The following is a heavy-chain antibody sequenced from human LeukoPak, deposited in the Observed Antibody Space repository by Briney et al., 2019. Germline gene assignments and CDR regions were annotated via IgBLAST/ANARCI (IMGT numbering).Heavy chain of an antibody. CDR2: ISGSGIST. V-gene: IGHV3-23*01. J-gene: IGHJ5*01. CDR3: ARSRGYRARDDS. CDR1: GFTFSSYA. D-gene: IGHD3-22*01. Sequence: GGSLRLSCAASGFTFSSYAMIWVRQAPGKGLECVSAISGSGISTFYADSMKGRFTIPRDNSKNMLYLQINSLRAEDTAVYFRARSRGYRARDDSWGQGTLVTVSS.